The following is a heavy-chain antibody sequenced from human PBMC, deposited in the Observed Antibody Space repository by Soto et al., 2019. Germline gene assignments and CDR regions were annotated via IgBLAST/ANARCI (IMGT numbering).Heavy chain of an antibody. D-gene: IGHD1-1*01. CDR1: GFTFSSHA. CDR3: ARDARNAEYDY. CDR2: IHGTRSII. J-gene: IGHJ4*02. V-gene: IGHV3-48*02. Sequence: EVQLVESGGGLVQPGGSLTLSCAVSGFTFSSHAMNWVRQAPGKGLEWVAYIHGTRSIIYYADSVKGRFTISRDNAKNSLYLQMDSLRDEDTALYYCARDARNAEYDYGGQGSLVTASS.